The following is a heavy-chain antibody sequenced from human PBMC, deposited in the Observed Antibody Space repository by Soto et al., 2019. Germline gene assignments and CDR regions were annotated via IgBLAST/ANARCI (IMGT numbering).Heavy chain of an antibody. D-gene: IGHD1-26*01. CDR2: IYHGGST. CDR3: ARGWGSRNWYFDL. J-gene: IGHJ2*01. CDR1: GGSINSDNW. V-gene: IGHV4-4*02. Sequence: QVQLQESGPGLVKPSGTLSLICAVSGGSINSDNWWSWVRESPGKGLEWIGEIYHGGSTNYNPSLKSRVTISLDNSKNHLSLRLTSVTAADTAVYYCARGWGSRNWYFDLWGSGTLVTVSS.